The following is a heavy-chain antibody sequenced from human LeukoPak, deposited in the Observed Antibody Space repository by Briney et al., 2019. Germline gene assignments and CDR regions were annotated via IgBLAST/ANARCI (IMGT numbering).Heavy chain of an antibody. V-gene: IGHV3-30*18. D-gene: IGHD5-12*01. CDR2: ISYDGSNK. CDR1: EFTFSSYG. Sequence: GGSLRLSCAASEFTFSSYGMHWVRQAPGKGLEWVAFISYDGSNKYYADSVKGRFTISRDNSKNTLYLQMNSLRAEDTAVYYCAKGCGYEAQYYYYYLDVWGKGTTVTISS. CDR3: AKGCGYEAQYYYYYLDV. J-gene: IGHJ6*03.